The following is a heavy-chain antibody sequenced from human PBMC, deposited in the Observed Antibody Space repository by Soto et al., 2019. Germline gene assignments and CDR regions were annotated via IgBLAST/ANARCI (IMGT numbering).Heavy chain of an antibody. D-gene: IGHD3-3*01. Sequence: PGGSLRLSCAASGFTFSNYVMSWVRQAPGKGLEWVSTISDSGGSTYYADSMKGRFTISRDNSKNTVYLQMNTLRADDTAVYYCAKGFAISGVAPLDYWGQGTPVTVSS. J-gene: IGHJ4*02. CDR2: ISDSGGST. CDR3: AKGFAISGVAPLDY. CDR1: GFTFSNYV. V-gene: IGHV3-23*01.